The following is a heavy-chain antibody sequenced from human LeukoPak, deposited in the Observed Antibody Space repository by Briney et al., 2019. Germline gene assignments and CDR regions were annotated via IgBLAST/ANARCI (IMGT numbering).Heavy chain of an antibody. J-gene: IGHJ4*02. D-gene: IGHD6-13*01. CDR2: IYPVDSDT. CDR1: GYSFTSYW. Sequence: GAYLKISCKGSGYSFTSYWIGWVRQMPGKRLEWMGIIYPVDSDTRYSPSFHGQVTISADKSISTAYLQWSSLKASDTAMYYCARVGVGEQQLVLWYFDYWGQGTLVTVSS. V-gene: IGHV5-51*01. CDR3: ARVGVGEQQLVLWYFDY.